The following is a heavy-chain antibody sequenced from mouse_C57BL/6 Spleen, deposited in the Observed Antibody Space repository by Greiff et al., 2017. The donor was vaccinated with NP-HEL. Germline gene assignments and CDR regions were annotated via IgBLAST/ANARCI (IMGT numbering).Heavy chain of an antibody. CDR3: ARGGLVGPDYFDY. V-gene: IGHV1-50*01. J-gene: IGHJ2*01. CDR2: IDPSDSYT. D-gene: IGHD1-3*01. Sequence: VKLQESGAELVKPGASVKLSCKASGYTFTSYWMQWVKQRPGQGLEWIGEIDPSDSYTNYNQKFKGKATLTVDTSSSTAYMQLSSLTSEDSAVYYCARGGLVGPDYFDYWGQGTTLTVSS. CDR1: GYTFTSYW.